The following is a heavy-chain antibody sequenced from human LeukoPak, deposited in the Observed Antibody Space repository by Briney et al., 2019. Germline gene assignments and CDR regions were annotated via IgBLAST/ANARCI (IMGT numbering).Heavy chain of an antibody. J-gene: IGHJ6*03. CDR3: AREGRYYYDSSGYFSGGHYYYYMDV. CDR2: IYTSGST. D-gene: IGHD3-22*01. Sequence: SETLSLTCTVSGGSISSGSYYWSWIRQPAGKGLEWIGRIYTSGSTNYNSSLKSRVTISVDTSKNQSSLKLSSVTAADTAVYHCAREGRYYYDSSGYFSGGHYYYYMDVWGKGTTVTVSS. CDR1: GGSISSGSYY. V-gene: IGHV4-61*02.